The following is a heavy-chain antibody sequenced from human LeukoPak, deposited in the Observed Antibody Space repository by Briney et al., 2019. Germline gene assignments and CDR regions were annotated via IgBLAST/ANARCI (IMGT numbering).Heavy chain of an antibody. J-gene: IGHJ4*02. CDR3: ARGPYRFGELSRGDYFDY. V-gene: IGHV4-34*01. Sequence: SETLSLTCAVYGGSFSGYYWSWIRQPPGKGLEWIGEINHSGSTNYNPSLKSRVTISVDTSKNQFSLKLSSVTAADTAVYYCARGPYRFGELSRGDYFDYWGQGTLVTVSS. CDR1: GGSFSGYY. D-gene: IGHD3-10*01. CDR2: INHSGST.